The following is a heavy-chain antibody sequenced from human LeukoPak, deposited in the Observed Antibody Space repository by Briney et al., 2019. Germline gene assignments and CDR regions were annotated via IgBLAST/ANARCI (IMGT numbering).Heavy chain of an antibody. CDR1: GFIFRSYE. D-gene: IGHD2-15*01. V-gene: IGHV3-48*03. CDR3: AKAPVTTCRGAFCYPFDY. J-gene: IGHJ4*02. CDR2: ISSSGSTI. Sequence: GGSLRLSCAASGFIFRSYEMNWVRQAPGKGLEWVSYISSSGSTIYYADSVKGRFTISRDSSKNTLFLQMNRLRPEDAAVYYCAKAPVTTCRGAFCYPFDYWGLGTLVTVSS.